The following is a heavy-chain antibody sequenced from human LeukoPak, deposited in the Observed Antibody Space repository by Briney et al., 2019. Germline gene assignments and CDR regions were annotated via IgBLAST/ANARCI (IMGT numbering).Heavy chain of an antibody. CDR3: AKDPGYTSGSSFFDY. J-gene: IGHJ4*02. CDR1: GFTLSTYA. D-gene: IGHD6-19*01. V-gene: IGHV3-23*01. CDR2: ISGSGDST. Sequence: PGGSLRLSCAAPGFTLSTYAMTWVRQAPGKGLEWVSSISGSGDSTYYADSVKGPFTISRDNSKNTLYLQMNSLRVEDTAVYYCAKDPGYTSGSSFFDYWGQGTLVTVSS.